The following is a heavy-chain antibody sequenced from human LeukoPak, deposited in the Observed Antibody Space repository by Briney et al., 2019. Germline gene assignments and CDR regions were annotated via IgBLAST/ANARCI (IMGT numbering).Heavy chain of an antibody. J-gene: IGHJ4*02. CDR2: IYSGGST. V-gene: IGHV3-53*01. D-gene: IGHD3-22*01. Sequence: PGGSLRLSCAASGFTVSSNYMNWVRQAPGKGLEWVSVIYSGGSTYYADSVKGRFTISRDNSKNTLYLQMNSLRAEDTAVYYCARDVGYYDSSGYYSLYFDYWGQGTLVTVSS. CDR1: GFTVSSNY. CDR3: ARDVGYYDSSGYYSLYFDY.